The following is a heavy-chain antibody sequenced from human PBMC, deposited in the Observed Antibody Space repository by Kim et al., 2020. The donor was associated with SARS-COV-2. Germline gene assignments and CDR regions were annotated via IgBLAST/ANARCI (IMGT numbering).Heavy chain of an antibody. D-gene: IGHD3-10*01. V-gene: IGHV3-23*01. J-gene: IGHJ5*01. Sequence: GGSLRLSCAASGFIFSNYVMCWVRQAPGKGLEWVSRIKVNGGTYHADAVKRGFTASTDNSTNTLYLQIKSRRAADTAAYYCAREDRVGFDSLG. CDR3: AREDRVGFDS. CDR2: IKVNGGT. CDR1: GFIFSNYV.